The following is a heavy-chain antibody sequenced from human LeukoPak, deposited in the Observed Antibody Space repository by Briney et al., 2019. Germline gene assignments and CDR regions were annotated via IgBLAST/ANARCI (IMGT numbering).Heavy chain of an antibody. CDR2: IYSGGST. J-gene: IGHJ3*02. V-gene: IGHV3-66*01. Sequence: GLEWVSVIYSGGSTYYADSVKGRFTISRDNSKNTLYLQMNSLRAEDTAVYYCARVLGAFDIWGQGTMVTVSS. CDR3: ARVLGAFDI.